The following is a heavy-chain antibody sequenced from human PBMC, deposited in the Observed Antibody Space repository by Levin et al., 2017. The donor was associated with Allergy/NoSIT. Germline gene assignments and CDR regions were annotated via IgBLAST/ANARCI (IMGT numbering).Heavy chain of an antibody. CDR3: ASSNRGWPPRDMDV. D-gene: IGHD2-15*01. V-gene: IGHV3-21*01. Sequence: PGESLKISCAASGFTFSGYTMNWVRQAPGKGLEWVSSISSSSSYIYYADSVKGRFTISRDNAKNSLYLQMDSLRAEDTAVYYCASSNRGWPPRDMDVWGQGTTVTVSS. CDR1: GFTFSGYT. J-gene: IGHJ6*02. CDR2: ISSSSSYI.